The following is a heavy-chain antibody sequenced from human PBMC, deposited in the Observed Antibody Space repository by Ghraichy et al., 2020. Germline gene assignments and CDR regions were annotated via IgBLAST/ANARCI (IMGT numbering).Heavy chain of an antibody. V-gene: IGHV4-59*01. CDR3: ARFGYYYDSSGIFDY. CDR1: GGSISSYY. CDR2: IYYSGST. Sequence: SETLSLTCTVSGGSISSYYWSWIRQPPGKGLEWIGYIYYSGSTNYNPSLKSRVTISVDTSKNQFSLKLSSVTAADTAVYYCARFGYYYDSSGIFDYWGQGTLFTVSS. J-gene: IGHJ4*02. D-gene: IGHD3-22*01.